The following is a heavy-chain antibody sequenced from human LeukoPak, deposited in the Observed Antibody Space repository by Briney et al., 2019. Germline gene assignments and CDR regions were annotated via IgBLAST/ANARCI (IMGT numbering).Heavy chain of an antibody. Sequence: ASVKVSCKASGYTFTGYYMHWVRQAPGQGLEWMGWINPNSGGTNYAQKFQGRVTMTRDTSISTAYMELSSLRSEDTAVYYCAREAQYDSSGYYHHWGQGTLVTVSS. CDR3: AREAQYDSSGYYHH. CDR1: GYTFTGYY. V-gene: IGHV1-2*02. J-gene: IGHJ5*02. CDR2: INPNSGGT. D-gene: IGHD3-22*01.